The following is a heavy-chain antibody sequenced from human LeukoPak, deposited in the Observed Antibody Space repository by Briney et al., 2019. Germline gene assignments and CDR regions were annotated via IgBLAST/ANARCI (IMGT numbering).Heavy chain of an antibody. V-gene: IGHV4-31*03. D-gene: IGHD2-15*01. CDR2: IYYSGST. Sequence: MSSQTLSLTCTVSGGSISSGGYYWSWIRQHPGKGLEWIGYIYYSGSTYYNPSLKSRLTISQDTSKNRFSLKLSSVTAADTAVYYCASTLWDIVVVVAEIDYWGQGTLVTVSS. CDR3: ASTLWDIVVVVAEIDY. J-gene: IGHJ4*02. CDR1: GGSISSGGYY.